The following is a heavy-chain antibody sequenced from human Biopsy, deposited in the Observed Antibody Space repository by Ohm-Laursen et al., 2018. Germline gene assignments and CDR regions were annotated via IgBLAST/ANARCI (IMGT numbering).Heavy chain of an antibody. J-gene: IGHJ6*02. V-gene: IGHV1-46*01. D-gene: IGHD5-24*01. CDR3: ARAGVGSDGSDSYYYGMDV. CDR2: ISPSGATT. CDR1: GNTFATYH. Sequence: SVKVSCKASGNTFATYHIHWVRQAPGQGLEWMGVISPSGATTSFSQKFQGRITMTRDTSTGTVYMDLNSLGSEGTAVYYCARAGVGSDGSDSYYYGMDVWGPGTTVTVSS.